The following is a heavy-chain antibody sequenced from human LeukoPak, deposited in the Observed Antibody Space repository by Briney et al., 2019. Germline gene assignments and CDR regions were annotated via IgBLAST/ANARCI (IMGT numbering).Heavy chain of an antibody. D-gene: IGHD4-17*01. Sequence: VASVKVSCKASGYTFTSYDISWVRQAPGQGLEWMGWISAYNGNTNYAQKLQGRVTMTTDTSTSTAYMELRSLRSDDTAVYYCAREFRYYGDLHYWGQGTLVTVSS. CDR2: ISAYNGNT. J-gene: IGHJ4*02. CDR1: GYTFTSYD. CDR3: AREFRYYGDLHY. V-gene: IGHV1-18*04.